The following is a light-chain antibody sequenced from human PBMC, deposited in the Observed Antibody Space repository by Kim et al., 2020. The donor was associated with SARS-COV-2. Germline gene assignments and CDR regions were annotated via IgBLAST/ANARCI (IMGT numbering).Light chain of an antibody. CDR2: DVS. CDR1: SSDVGGYNY. V-gene: IGLV2-14*04. J-gene: IGLJ3*02. CDR3: SSYAGSSNRV. Sequence: GQSITISCTGTSSDVGGYNYVSWYQQHPGKAPKLMIYDVSKRPAGVSNRFSGSKSGNTASLTISGLQAEDEADYYCSSYAGSSNRVFGGGTQLTAL.